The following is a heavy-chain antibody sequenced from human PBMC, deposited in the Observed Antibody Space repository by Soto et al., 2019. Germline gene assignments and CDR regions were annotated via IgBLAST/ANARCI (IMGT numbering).Heavy chain of an antibody. Sequence: TLSLTCVVSGGSISSGGYSWSWIRQPPGKGLKWIGYIYHSGSTYYNPSLKSRVTISVVRSKNQFSLKLSSVTAADAAVYYCATIGVSGYLAVWGQGTTVTVSS. J-gene: IGHJ6*02. CDR2: IYHSGST. CDR3: ATIGVSGYLAV. D-gene: IGHD3-16*02. CDR1: GGSISSGGYS. V-gene: IGHV4-30-2*01.